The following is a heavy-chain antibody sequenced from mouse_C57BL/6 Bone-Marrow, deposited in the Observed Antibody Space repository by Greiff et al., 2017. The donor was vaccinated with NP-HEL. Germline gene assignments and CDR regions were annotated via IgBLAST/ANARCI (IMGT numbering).Heavy chain of an antibody. V-gene: IGHV1-42*01. J-gene: IGHJ2*01. Sequence: EVQLQESGPELVKPGASVKISCKASGYSFTGYYMNWVKQSPEKSLEWIGEINPSTGGTTYNQKFKAKATLTVDKSSSTAYMQLKSLTSEDSAVYYCARRSYGNYKDYVDYWGQGTTLTVSS. CDR3: ARRSYGNYKDYVDY. CDR2: INPSTGGT. D-gene: IGHD2-1*01. CDR1: GYSFTGYY.